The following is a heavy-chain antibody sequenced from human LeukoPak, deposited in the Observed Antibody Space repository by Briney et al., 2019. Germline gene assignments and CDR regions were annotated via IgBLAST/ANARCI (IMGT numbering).Heavy chain of an antibody. D-gene: IGHD3-3*01. J-gene: IGHJ6*02. V-gene: IGHV3-21*04. Sequence: GGSLRLSCAASGFTFSSYSMNWLRQAPGRGLEWVSSINTNSAHIYYTDSVKGRFTVSRDNAKNSLYLQMNSLRAEDTAVYYRARDLGDFWSGANYYYGMDVWGQGTTVTVSS. CDR2: INTNSAHI. CDR1: GFTFSSYS. CDR3: ARDLGDFWSGANYYYGMDV.